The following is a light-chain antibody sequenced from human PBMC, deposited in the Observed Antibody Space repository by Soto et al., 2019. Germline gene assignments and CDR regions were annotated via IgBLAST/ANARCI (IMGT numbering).Light chain of an antibody. V-gene: IGKV3-20*01. CDR1: QSVKNNY. CDR3: QQYSRSPLT. Sequence: EIVLTQSPGSLSLSPGERATLSCRASQSVKNNYLAWFQQKGGQAPRLLIYGASTRATGIPARFSGSGSGTEFTLTISRLEPEDFAVYYCQQYSRSPLTFGQGTKVDIK. J-gene: IGKJ1*01. CDR2: GAS.